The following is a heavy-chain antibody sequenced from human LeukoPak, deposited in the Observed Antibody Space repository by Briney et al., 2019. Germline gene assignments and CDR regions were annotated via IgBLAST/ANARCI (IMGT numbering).Heavy chain of an antibody. V-gene: IGHV3-74*01. D-gene: IGHD3-3*02. CDR1: AFTFSSYW. CDR2: INSDGRST. CDR3: AKGRIYPDY. Sequence: GGSLRLSCAASAFTFSSYWMHWVRQAPGKGLGWVSLINSDGRSTNYADSGKGRFTISRDNAKNTLYLQMNSLRAEDTAVYYCAKGRIYPDYWGQGTLVTVSS. J-gene: IGHJ4*02.